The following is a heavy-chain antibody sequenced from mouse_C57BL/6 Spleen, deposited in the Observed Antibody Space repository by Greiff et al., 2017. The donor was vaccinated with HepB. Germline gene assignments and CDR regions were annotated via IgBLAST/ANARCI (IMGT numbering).Heavy chain of an antibody. V-gene: IGHV1-81*01. J-gene: IGHJ4*01. CDR3: ARGGLATDAMDY. Sequence: QVQLQQSGAELARPGASVKLSCKASGYTFTSYGISWVKQRTGQGLEWIGQIYPRSGNTYYNEKFKGKATLTADKSSSTAYMELRSLTSEDSAVYFCARGGLATDAMDYWGQGTSVTVSS. D-gene: IGHD5-5*01. CDR1: GYTFTSYG. CDR2: IYPRSGNT.